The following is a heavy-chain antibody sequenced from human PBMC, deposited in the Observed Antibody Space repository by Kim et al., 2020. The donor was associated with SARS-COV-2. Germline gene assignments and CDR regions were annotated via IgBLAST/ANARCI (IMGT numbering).Heavy chain of an antibody. CDR1: GFTFSSYS. Sequence: GALRLSCAASGFTFSSYSMNWVRQAPGKGLEWVSSISSSSSYIYYADSVKGRFTISRDNAKNSLYLQMNSLRAEDTAVYYCARTVLINYDFWSGYYNDPGYWGQGTLVTVSS. CDR2: ISSSSSYI. D-gene: IGHD3-3*01. V-gene: IGHV3-21*01. CDR3: ARTVLINYDFWSGYYNDPGY. J-gene: IGHJ4*02.